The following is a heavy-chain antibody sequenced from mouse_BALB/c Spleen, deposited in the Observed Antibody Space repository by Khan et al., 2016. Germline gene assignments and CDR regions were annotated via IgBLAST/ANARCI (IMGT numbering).Heavy chain of an antibody. CDR3: ARGGFDGYSAWFAH. J-gene: IGHJ3*01. CDR1: GYTFTPYT. Sequence: QVQLQQSAAELARPGASVKMSCKASGYTFTPYTIHWVKQRPGQGLEWIGYINPSSGYTEYNQKFKDKSTLTTDKSSNTAYIQLSSLTSDDSAVYYCARGGFDGYSAWFAHWGQGTLVTVSA. V-gene: IGHV1-4*02. CDR2: INPSSGYT. D-gene: IGHD2-3*01.